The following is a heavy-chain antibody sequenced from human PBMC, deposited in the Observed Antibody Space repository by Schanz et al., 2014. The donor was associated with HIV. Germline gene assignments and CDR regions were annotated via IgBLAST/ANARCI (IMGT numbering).Heavy chain of an antibody. CDR2: IWFDGRNK. Sequence: QVQLVESGGGVVQPGRSLRLSCVASGFDFGVYGMHWVRQAPGKGPEWVAVIWFDGRNKYYGDSVKGRFTISRDNSKNTLYLQMNSLRVEDTAVYYCARGALYYYDSTGYYHLDYWGQGTLVTVSS. CDR3: ARGALYYYDSTGYYHLDY. CDR1: GFDFGVYG. J-gene: IGHJ4*02. D-gene: IGHD3-22*01. V-gene: IGHV3-33*01.